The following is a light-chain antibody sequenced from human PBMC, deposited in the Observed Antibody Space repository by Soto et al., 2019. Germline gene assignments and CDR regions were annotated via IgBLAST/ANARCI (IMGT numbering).Light chain of an antibody. J-gene: IGKJ1*01. CDR2: GAS. V-gene: IGKV3-20*01. Sequence: EIVLTQSPGTLSLSPGERATLSCRASQSVSSTYLGWYQQKVGQAPRLLIYGASSRATGIPDRFSGSESGTDFTLTISSLEPEDSAVYYCQQYGSSPRTFGQGTKVEIK. CDR1: QSVSSTY. CDR3: QQYGSSPRT.